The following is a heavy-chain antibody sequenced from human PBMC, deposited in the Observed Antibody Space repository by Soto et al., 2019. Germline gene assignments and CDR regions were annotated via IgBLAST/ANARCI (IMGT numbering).Heavy chain of an antibody. V-gene: IGHV3-23*01. CDR1: GFTFSSYA. D-gene: IGHD2-15*01. J-gene: IGHJ4*02. CDR3: AKGQGWSYYYDS. CDR2: IGGSGGT. Sequence: EVQRLESGGGLVQPGVALRLSCAASGFTFSSYAMSWVRLAPGKGLEWFSSIGGSGGTYYADSVKGRFTISRDNSKNMLYLPLNSLRAEDTAMYYCAKGQGWSYYYDSWGQGTLVTVAS.